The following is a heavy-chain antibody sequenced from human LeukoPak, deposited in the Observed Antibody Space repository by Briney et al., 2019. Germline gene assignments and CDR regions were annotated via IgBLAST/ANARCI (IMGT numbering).Heavy chain of an antibody. V-gene: IGHV1-2*02. Sequence: GASVKVSCKASGYTFTGYYMQWVRQAPGQGLEWMGWINPNSGGTNYAQKFQGRVTMTGDTSISTAYMELSRLRSDDTAVYFCARDHCVSSGCYEDYYYGMDVRGRGTTVTVSS. CDR3: ARDHCVSSGCYEDYYYGMDV. CDR2: INPNSGGT. J-gene: IGHJ6*02. D-gene: IGHD6-25*01. CDR1: GYTFTGYY.